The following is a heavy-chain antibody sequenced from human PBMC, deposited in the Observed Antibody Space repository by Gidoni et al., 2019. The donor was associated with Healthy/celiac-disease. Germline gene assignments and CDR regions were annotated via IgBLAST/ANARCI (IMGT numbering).Heavy chain of an antibody. CDR3: ASSPVAGNPDDAFAI. J-gene: IGHJ3*02. D-gene: IGHD6-19*01. CDR2: ISSSSSYI. Sequence: EVQLVESGGGLVKPGGSRRLSWAAAGVTSSSYSMNWVRQAPGKGRGWVSSISSSSSYIYYADSVKGRFTISRDNAKNSLSLQMNSLRAEDTAVYYCASSPVAGNPDDAFAIWGQGTMVTVSS. V-gene: IGHV3-21*01. CDR1: GVTSSSYS.